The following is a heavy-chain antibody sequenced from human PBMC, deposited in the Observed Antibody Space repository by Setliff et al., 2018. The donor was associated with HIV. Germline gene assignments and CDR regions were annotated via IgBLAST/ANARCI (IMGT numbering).Heavy chain of an antibody. D-gene: IGHD5-12*01. CDR3: AREGLLNGWLRLGFDY. Sequence: ASVKVSCKASGYTFNSYAINWVRQAPGQRLEWMGWINAGNGNTKYSQKFQGRVTITRDTSASTAYMEVSSLTSEDTAVYYCAREGLLNGWLRLGFDYWGQGTQVTVSS. V-gene: IGHV1-3*01. CDR2: INAGNGNT. CDR1: GYTFNSYA. J-gene: IGHJ4*02.